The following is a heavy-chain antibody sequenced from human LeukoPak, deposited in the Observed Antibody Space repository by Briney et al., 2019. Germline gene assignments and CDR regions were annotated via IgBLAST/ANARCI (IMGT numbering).Heavy chain of an antibody. Sequence: GRSLRLTCAASGFTFSSYAMSWVRQAPGKGLEWVSAISGSGGSTYYADSVKGRFTISRDNSKNTLYLQMNSLRAEDTAVYYCAKDLRKADYGNFDYWGQGTLVTVSS. V-gene: IGHV3-23*01. CDR2: ISGSGGST. CDR1: GFTFSSYA. J-gene: IGHJ4*02. CDR3: AKDLRKADYGNFDY. D-gene: IGHD4-17*01.